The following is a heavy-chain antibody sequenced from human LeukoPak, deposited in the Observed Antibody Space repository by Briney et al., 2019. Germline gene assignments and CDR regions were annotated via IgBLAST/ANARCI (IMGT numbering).Heavy chain of an antibody. V-gene: IGHV4-34*01. CDR3: AGRKVGTTFYYYYYMDV. Sequence: SETLSLTCTVSGGSISGYYWSWIRQPPGKGLECIGEINHSGSTNYNPSLKGRVTISVDTSKNQFSLKLSSVTAADTAVYYCAGRKVGTTFYYYYYMDVWDTGTTVTVSS. CDR1: GGSISGYY. J-gene: IGHJ6*03. D-gene: IGHD1-26*01. CDR2: INHSGST.